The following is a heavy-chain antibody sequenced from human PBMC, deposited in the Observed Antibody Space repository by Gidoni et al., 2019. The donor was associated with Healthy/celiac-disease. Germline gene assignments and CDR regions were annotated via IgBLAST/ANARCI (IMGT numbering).Heavy chain of an antibody. D-gene: IGHD5-12*01. CDR1: GFSLSNARMG. CDR3: ARIPDGYNYYYYYGMDV. CDR2: IFSNDEK. V-gene: IGHV2-26*01. Sequence: QVTLKESGPVLVKPTETLTLTCTVSGFSLSNARMGVSWIRQPPGKALEWLAHIFSNDEKSYSTSLKSRLTIAKDTSKSQVVLTMTNMDPVDTATYYCARIPDGYNYYYYYGMDVWGQGTTVTVSS. J-gene: IGHJ6*02.